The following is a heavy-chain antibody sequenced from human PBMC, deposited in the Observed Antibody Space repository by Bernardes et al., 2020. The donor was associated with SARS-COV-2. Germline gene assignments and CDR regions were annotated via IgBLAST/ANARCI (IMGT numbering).Heavy chain of an antibody. CDR3: ARGGSDFWSGYYYGMDV. CDR2: INPNSGGT. CDR1: GYTFTGYY. J-gene: IGHJ6*02. Sequence: ASVKVSCKASGYTFTGYYMHWVRQAPGQGLEWMGWINPNSGGTNYAQKFQGRVTMTRDTSISTAYMELSRLRSDDTAVYYCARGGSDFWSGYYYGMDVWGQGTTVTVSS. V-gene: IGHV1-2*02. D-gene: IGHD3-3*01.